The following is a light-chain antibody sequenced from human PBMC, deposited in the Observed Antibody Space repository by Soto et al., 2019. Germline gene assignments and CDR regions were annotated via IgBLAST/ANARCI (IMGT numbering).Light chain of an antibody. CDR1: NSNIGSNT. CDR3: AAWDESLNGFYV. CDR2: SNN. J-gene: IGLJ1*01. V-gene: IGLV1-44*01. Sequence: QPVLTQPPSASGTPGQRVTIFCSGSNSNIGSNTVNWYQQLPGTAPKLLIYSNNQRPSGVPDRFSGSKSGTSASLAISGLQSEDEADYYCAAWDESLNGFYVFGTGTQLTVL.